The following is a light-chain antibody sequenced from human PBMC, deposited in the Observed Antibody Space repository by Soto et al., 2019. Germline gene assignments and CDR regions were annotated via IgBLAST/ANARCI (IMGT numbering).Light chain of an antibody. Sequence: QSVLTQPPSVSGTPAQRVTISCSGSSSNIGSNSVNWYHQLPGTAPRLLIYSNNQRPSGVPDRFSGSKSGTSASLAISGLQSEDEADYYCETWDDSLNAYVFGFGTKVTVL. CDR2: SNN. J-gene: IGLJ1*01. CDR1: SSNIGSNS. V-gene: IGLV1-44*01. CDR3: ETWDDSLNAYV.